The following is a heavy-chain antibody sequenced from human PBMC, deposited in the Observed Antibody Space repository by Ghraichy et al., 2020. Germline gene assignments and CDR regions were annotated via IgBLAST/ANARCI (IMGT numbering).Heavy chain of an antibody. D-gene: IGHD2-2*01. Sequence: GESLNISCAASGFTFSSYSMNWVRQAPGKGLEWVSSISSSSSYIYYADSVKGRFTISRDNAKNSLYLQMNSLRAEDTAVYYCARGPKSTHYGMDVWGQGTTVTVSS. V-gene: IGHV3-21*01. CDR3: ARGPKSTHYGMDV. CDR2: ISSSSSYI. J-gene: IGHJ6*02. CDR1: GFTFSSYS.